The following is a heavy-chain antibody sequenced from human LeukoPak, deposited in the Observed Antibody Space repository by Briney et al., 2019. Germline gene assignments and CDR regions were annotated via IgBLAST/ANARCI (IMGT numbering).Heavy chain of an antibody. Sequence: PGWSLRLSCAASGFTFSDYYMSWIRQAPGKGLEWVSHISSSRSYTNYADSVKGRFTISRDNAKNSLYLQMNSLRAEDTAVYYCARDCSSTSCYVFWEPGYGMDVWGQGTTVTVSS. CDR3: ARDCSSTSCYVFWEPGYGMDV. V-gene: IGHV3-11*06. CDR1: GFTFSDYY. CDR2: ISSSRSYT. D-gene: IGHD2-2*01. J-gene: IGHJ6*02.